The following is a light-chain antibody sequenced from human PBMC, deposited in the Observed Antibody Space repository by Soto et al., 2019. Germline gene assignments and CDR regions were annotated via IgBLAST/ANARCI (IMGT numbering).Light chain of an antibody. J-gene: IGKJ2*01. CDR2: DAS. V-gene: IGKV1-33*01. CDR1: QDISNY. CDR3: QQYDNRPQT. Sequence: DIQMTQSPSSLSASVGDRVTITCQASQDISNYLNWYQQKPGKAPKLLIYDASNLETGVPSRFSGSGSGTDFTFTISSRQPEDIATYYCQQYDNRPQTFGQGTKLEIK.